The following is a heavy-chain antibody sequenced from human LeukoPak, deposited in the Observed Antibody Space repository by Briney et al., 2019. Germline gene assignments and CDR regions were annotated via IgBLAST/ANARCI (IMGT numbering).Heavy chain of an antibody. D-gene: IGHD6-19*01. CDR1: GYTFTSYG. CDR2: ISAYNGNT. J-gene: IGHJ4*02. CDR3: ARDLPRSARIAVAGHL. Sequence: GASVKVSCKPSGYTFTSYGISWVRQAPGQGLEWMGWISAYNGNTNYAQKLQRRVTMTTDTSTSTAYMELRSLRSDATAVYYCARDLPRSARIAVAGHLWGQGTLVTVSS. V-gene: IGHV1-18*01.